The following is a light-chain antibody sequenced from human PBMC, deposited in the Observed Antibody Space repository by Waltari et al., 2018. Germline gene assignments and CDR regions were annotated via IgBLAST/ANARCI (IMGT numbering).Light chain of an antibody. V-gene: IGKV1-5*03. Sequence: DIQMTQSPSTLSASVGDRLTITCGASQSVSGWWAWYQQKPGKAPKLLIYKASTLENRVPSSFSGSGSGAEFTLTISSLQTDDFATCFCKKYNSYYTFGPGAKLEI. J-gene: IGKJ2*01. CDR3: KKYNSYYT. CDR2: KAS. CDR1: QSVSGW.